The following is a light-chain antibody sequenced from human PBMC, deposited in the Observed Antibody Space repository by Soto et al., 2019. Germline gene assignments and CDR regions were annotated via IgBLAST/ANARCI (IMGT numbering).Light chain of an antibody. CDR2: DVS. Sequence: DLQMTQSPSTLSASVGDRVTITCRASQTINSWLAWYQQKPGKAPKLLIYDVSNLESGVPSRFSGSGSGTEFTLTISSLQPDDVATYYCQQYNTFWTFGQGTKVDIK. J-gene: IGKJ1*01. CDR3: QQYNTFWT. V-gene: IGKV1-5*01. CDR1: QTINSW.